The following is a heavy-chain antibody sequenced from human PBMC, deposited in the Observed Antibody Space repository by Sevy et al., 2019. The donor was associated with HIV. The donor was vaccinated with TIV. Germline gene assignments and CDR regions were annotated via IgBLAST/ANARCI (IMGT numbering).Heavy chain of an antibody. CDR1: GFDFRSYE. Sequence: GGSLRLSCAASGFDFRSYEMSWVRQAPGKGLQWVSYIDTTGTAIYADSVKGRFTISRDNAKNSLFLQMYGLRPDDTAVYYCVRDTHRSGYYGVPFPRASDLWGQGTLVTVSS. CDR2: IDTTGTAI. D-gene: IGHD3-22*01. CDR3: VRDTHRSGYYGVPFPRASDL. J-gene: IGHJ5*02. V-gene: IGHV3-48*03.